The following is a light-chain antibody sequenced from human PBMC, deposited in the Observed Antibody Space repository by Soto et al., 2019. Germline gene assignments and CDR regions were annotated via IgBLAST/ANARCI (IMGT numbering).Light chain of an antibody. CDR1: QSLSSSY. J-gene: IGKJ4*01. CDR2: GAS. CDR3: HQYNDWPLT. Sequence: TQSPAFLSVSPGERATLSCRASQSLSSSYLAWYQHKPGQAPRLLIYGASTRATGIPARFSGSGSGTEFSLTISSLQSEDFAVYYCHQYNDWPLTFGGGTKVEIK. V-gene: IGKV3-15*01.